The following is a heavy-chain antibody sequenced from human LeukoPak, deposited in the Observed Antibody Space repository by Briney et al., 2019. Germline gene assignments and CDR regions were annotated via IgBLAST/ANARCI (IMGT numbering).Heavy chain of an antibody. CDR2: ISGSGGST. V-gene: IGHV3-23*01. CDR3: AKAWTSSSYPSHLFDY. D-gene: IGHD6-13*01. CDR1: GFTFNSYA. J-gene: IGHJ4*02. Sequence: GGSLRLSCAASGFTFNSYAMSWVRQAPGKGLEWVSAISGSGGSTYYADSVKGRFTISRDNSKNTLYLQMNSLGAEDTAVYYCAKAWTSSSYPSHLFDYWGQGTLVTVSS.